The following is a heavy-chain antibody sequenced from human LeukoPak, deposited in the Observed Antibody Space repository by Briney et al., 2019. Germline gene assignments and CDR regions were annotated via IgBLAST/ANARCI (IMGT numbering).Heavy chain of an antibody. CDR1: GGSISSYY. CDR2: IYYNGNT. J-gene: IGHJ6*03. V-gene: IGHV4-59*01. CDR3: ARTTEGYAGGPGYSYYYDMDV. Sequence: SETLSLTCTVSGGSISSYYWSWIRQPPGKGLEWIGYIYYNGNTNYNPSLKSRVTLSVDTSKNQVSLKLRSVTAADTAVYYCARTTEGYAGGPGYSYYYDMDVWGKGTTVTISS. D-gene: IGHD5-12*01.